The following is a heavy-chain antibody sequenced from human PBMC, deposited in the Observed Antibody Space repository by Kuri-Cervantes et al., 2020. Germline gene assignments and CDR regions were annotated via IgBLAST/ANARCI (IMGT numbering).Heavy chain of an antibody. V-gene: IGHV4-30-4*01. Sequence: SCTVSGGSISSGDYYWNWIRQPPGKGLEWIGYIYYSGGTNYNPSLKSRVTMSVDTSKNQFSLKLSSMTAADTAVYYCARDLPPTNWFDPWGQGTLVTVSS. CDR2: IYYSGGT. CDR1: GGSISSGDYY. CDR3: ARDLPPTNWFDP. J-gene: IGHJ5*02.